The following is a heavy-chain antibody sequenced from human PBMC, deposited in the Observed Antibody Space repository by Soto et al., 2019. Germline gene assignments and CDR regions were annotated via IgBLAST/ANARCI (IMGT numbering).Heavy chain of an antibody. D-gene: IGHD6-13*01. Sequence: GGSLRLSCAASGFTFSSYWMSRVRQAPGKGLEWVANIKQDGSEKYYVDSVKGRFTISRDNAKNSLYLQMNSLRAEDTAVYYCARDTGVYPFAFDIWGQGTMVTVSS. J-gene: IGHJ3*02. V-gene: IGHV3-7*01. CDR1: GFTFSSYW. CDR3: ARDTGVYPFAFDI. CDR2: IKQDGSEK.